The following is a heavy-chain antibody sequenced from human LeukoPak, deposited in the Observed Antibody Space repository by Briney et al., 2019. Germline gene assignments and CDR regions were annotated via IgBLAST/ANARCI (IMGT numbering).Heavy chain of an antibody. CDR3: AKDGSWSCTD. Sequence: GGSLRLSCGASGFTFSSSAMHWVRQRRGKGLEWVAYIAHHGNNKYYADSVKGRFTISRDNSKGSLNLQMNSLRADDTAVYYCAKDGSWSCTDWGQGTLVRVSS. J-gene: IGHJ4*02. D-gene: IGHD2-8*02. V-gene: IGHV3-30*02. CDR2: IAHHGNNK. CDR1: GFTFSSSA.